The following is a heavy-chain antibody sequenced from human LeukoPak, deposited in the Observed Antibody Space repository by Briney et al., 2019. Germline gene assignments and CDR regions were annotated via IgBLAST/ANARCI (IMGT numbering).Heavy chain of an antibody. CDR1: VFTVSSNY. V-gene: IGHV3-66*01. CDR3: ARVETDPSAHWYFDL. J-gene: IGHJ2*01. CDR2: IYCRGST. Sequence: GGSERLSCAASVFTVSSNYTSCVRQAPGKGLEWVSVIYCRGSTYYADAVKGRFNISRDNSKNTLYLQMNSLRGEDTAVYYCARVETDPSAHWYFDLWGRGTLVNVSS.